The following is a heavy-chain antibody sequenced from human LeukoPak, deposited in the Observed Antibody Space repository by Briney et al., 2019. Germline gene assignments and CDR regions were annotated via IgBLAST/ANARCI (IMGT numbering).Heavy chain of an antibody. D-gene: IGHD3-10*01. J-gene: IGHJ3*02. Sequence: PDTLSLTRALYGGSFSGYYWSWIRQPPPKRLERIGEINHSGSTNYNPPLTSRVTISVDTSKNQFSLKLSSVTAADTAVYYCARGRRLLWFGELLFAAFDIWGQGTMVTVSS. CDR2: INHSGST. V-gene: IGHV4-34*01. CDR3: ARGRRLLWFGELLFAAFDI. CDR1: GGSFSGYY.